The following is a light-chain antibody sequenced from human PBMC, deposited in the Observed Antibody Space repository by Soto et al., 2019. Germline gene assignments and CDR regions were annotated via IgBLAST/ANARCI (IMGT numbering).Light chain of an antibody. CDR2: EAS. J-gene: IGKJ2*01. Sequence: DIPMTQSPSSLSASVGDRVTITCRASQAISNFVAWYQQKPGKSPTLLISEASTLQSGVPSRFSGRGSGTDFTLTISSLQPEDFATYFCQNFNGAPYAFGQGTKLAVK. CDR1: QAISNF. CDR3: QNFNGAPYA. V-gene: IGKV1-27*01.